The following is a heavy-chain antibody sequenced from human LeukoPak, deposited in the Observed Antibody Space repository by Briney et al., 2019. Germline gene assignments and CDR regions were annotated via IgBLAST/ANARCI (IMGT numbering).Heavy chain of an antibody. CDR3: ARQNHDIGTNWFDP. Sequence: SETLSLTCSVSGDSIRSVHYYWGWIRQPPGRGLEWIGSIYDTGSTYYNPSLKSRVIIFVDTSKNQFSLRLTSVTAADTAMYYCARQNHDIGTNWFDPWGQGTLVTVSS. CDR2: IYDTGST. J-gene: IGHJ5*02. D-gene: IGHD3-9*01. CDR1: GDSIRSVHYY. V-gene: IGHV4-39*01.